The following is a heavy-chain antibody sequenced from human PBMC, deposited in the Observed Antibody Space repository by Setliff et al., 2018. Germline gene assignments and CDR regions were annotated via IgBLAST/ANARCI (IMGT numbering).Heavy chain of an antibody. CDR3: ARGRDFWSGYLVY. J-gene: IGHJ4*02. V-gene: IGHV1-3*04. D-gene: IGHD3-3*01. Sequence: GASVKVSCKVSGYTLTELSMHWVRQAPGQRLEWMGWINTGNDNTKYSQKFQGRVTNTMDTSASTAYMELSSLRSDDTAVYYCARGRDFWSGYLVYWGQGTLVTSPQ. CDR1: GYTLTELS. CDR2: INTGNDNT.